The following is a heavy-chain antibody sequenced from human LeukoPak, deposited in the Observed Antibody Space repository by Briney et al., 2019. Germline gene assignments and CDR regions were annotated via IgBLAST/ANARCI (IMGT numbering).Heavy chain of an antibody. J-gene: IGHJ3*02. CDR1: GGTFSSYA. CDR3: AVPWLFHHAYAFDI. Sequence: ASVKASCKASGGTFSSYAISWVRQAPGQGLEWMGIINPSGGSTSYAQKFQGRVTMTRDTSTSTVYMELSSLRSEDTAVYYCAVPWLFHHAYAFDIWGQGTMVTVSS. D-gene: IGHD3-22*01. CDR2: INPSGGST. V-gene: IGHV1-46*01.